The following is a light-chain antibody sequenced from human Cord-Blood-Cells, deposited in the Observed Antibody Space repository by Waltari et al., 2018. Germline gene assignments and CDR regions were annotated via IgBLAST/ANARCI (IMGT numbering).Light chain of an antibody. V-gene: IGLV1-40*01. CDR1: TSNIRDGYA. Sequence: QSVLTQPPAVPGAPGQRVTLPCTAGTSNIRDGYAVPWYQQLPGTAPKLLIYGNSNRPSGVPDRFSGSKAGTSASLASSGLQAEDEADYFCQSYDSSLSGWVFGGGTKLTVL. J-gene: IGLJ3*02. CDR3: QSYDSSLSGWV. CDR2: GNS.